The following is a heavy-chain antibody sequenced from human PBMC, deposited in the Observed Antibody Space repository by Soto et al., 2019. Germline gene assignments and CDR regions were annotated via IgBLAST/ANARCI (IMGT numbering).Heavy chain of an antibody. J-gene: IGHJ1*01. D-gene: IGHD3-16*01. V-gene: IGHV3-30*19. Sequence: QVQLVESGGGVVQPGTSLRVSCVGSGFTFRSYVIHWVRQAPGKGLEWVALTSYDGSDKYYDDYVRGRFTISRDNSRNTVDLQMDSLRLEDTALYYCARWGTTGGLDVWGQGTLVYVSS. CDR3: ARWGTTGGLDV. CDR1: GFTFRSYV. CDR2: TSYDGSDK.